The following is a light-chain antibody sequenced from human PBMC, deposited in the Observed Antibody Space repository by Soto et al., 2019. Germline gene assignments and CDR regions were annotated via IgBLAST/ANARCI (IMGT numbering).Light chain of an antibody. J-gene: IGKJ1*01. CDR2: DAS. V-gene: IGKV1-5*01. CDR1: QSIRRW. Sequence: DIQMTQSPSMLSASVGDRVTIACRASQSIRRWLAWYQQKPGKAPKLLIFDASTLESGVPSRFSGRGSETEFTLTISSLQPDDFATYSCQQSYSTTWTFGQGTKVDIK. CDR3: QQSYSTTWT.